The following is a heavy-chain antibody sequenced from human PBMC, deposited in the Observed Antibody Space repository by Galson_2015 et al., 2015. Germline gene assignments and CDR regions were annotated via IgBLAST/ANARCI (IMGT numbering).Heavy chain of an antibody. CDR3: AKDLGYYDILTGYYNYFDN. J-gene: IGHJ4*02. V-gene: IGHV3-23*01. CDR2: ISPGGGST. Sequence: SLRLSCAASGFTFSSYAMSWVRQAPGKGLEWVSAISPGGGSTYYADSVKGRFTISRDNSKNTLYLQMNSLRAEDTALYYCAKDLGYYDILTGYYNYFDNWGQGTLVTVSS. CDR1: GFTFSSYA. D-gene: IGHD3-9*01.